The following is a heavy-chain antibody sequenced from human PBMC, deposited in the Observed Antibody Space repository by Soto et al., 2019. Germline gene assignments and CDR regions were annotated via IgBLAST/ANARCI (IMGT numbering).Heavy chain of an antibody. J-gene: IGHJ3*02. CDR2: IYPGDSDT. CDR1: GYSFTSYW. D-gene: IGHD3-3*01. Sequence: GESLKISCKGSGYSFTSYWIGWVRQMPGKGLEWMGIIYPGDSDTRYSPSFQGQVTISADKSISTAYLQWSSLKASDTAMYYCARPRNRDYDFWSGYDAFGIWGQGTMVTV. V-gene: IGHV5-51*01. CDR3: ARPRNRDYDFWSGYDAFGI.